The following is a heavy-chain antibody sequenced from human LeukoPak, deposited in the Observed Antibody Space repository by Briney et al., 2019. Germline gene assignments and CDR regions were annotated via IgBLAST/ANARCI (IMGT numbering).Heavy chain of an antibody. CDR2: ISYDGSNK. D-gene: IGHD2-2*01. V-gene: IGHV3-30*04. CDR3: ARIGYCSSSIFYQNHYYYGMEV. CDR1: GFTFSSYG. Sequence: GGSLRLSCAASGFTFSSYGMRSVRQDPGKGLEWVAVISYDGSNKYYADSVKGRFTISRNNSKNTLYLQMNSLRAEDTAVYYGARIGYCSSSIFYQNHYYYGMEVWGEASKASDSS. J-gene: IGHJ6*04.